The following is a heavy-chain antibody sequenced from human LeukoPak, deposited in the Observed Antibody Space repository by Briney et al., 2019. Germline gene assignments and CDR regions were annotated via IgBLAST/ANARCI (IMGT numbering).Heavy chain of an antibody. V-gene: IGHV3-30*09. CDR2: ISYDGSNK. CDR3: AKAHYYGSGSYFLLDY. Sequence: GGSLRLSCAASGFTFSSYAMHWVRQAPGKGLEWVAVISYDGSNKYYADSVKGRFAISRDNSKNTLDLQMNSLRAEDTAVYYCAKAHYYGSGSYFLLDYWGQGTLVTVSS. CDR1: GFTFSSYA. J-gene: IGHJ4*02. D-gene: IGHD3-10*01.